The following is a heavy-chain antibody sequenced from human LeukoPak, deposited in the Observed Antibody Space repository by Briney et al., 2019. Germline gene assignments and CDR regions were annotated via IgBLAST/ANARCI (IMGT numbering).Heavy chain of an antibody. CDR2: ISAYNGNT. D-gene: IGHD6-13*01. Sequence: ASVKVSCKASGYTFTSYGISWVRQAPGQGLEWMGWISAYNGNTNYAQKLQGRVTMTTDTSTSTAYMELRSLRSDDTAVYYCARGIADHPPKETSYYYGMDVWGQGTTVTVSS. CDR1: GYTFTSYG. CDR3: ARGIADHPPKETSYYYGMDV. J-gene: IGHJ6*02. V-gene: IGHV1-18*01.